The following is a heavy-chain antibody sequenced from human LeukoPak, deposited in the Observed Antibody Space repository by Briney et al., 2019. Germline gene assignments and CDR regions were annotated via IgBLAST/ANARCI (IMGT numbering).Heavy chain of an antibody. CDR3: AIAAGWKQAY. CDR2: INQDGSAR. J-gene: IGHJ4*02. D-gene: IGHD4-23*01. CDR1: GFTFSTYW. V-gene: IGHV3-7*01. Sequence: QPGGSLRLSCAASGFTFSTYWVTWVRQAPGKGLEWVANINQDGSARHYVDSAKGRFTISRDNAKNSLYLQLSSLRAEDTAVYYCAIAAGWKQAYWGQGTLVTVSS.